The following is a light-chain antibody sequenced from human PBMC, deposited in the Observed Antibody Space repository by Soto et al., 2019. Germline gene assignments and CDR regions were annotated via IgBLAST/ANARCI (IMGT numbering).Light chain of an antibody. CDR1: QSVSSY. CDR3: QQRSNWPLT. Sequence: EIVLTQSPATLSLSPGERATLSCRASQSVSSYLAWYQQTPGQAPRLLIYDASNRAPGIPARFSGSGSGTAFTLTISSLEPEGFAVYYCQQRSNWPLTFGGGTMVEIK. V-gene: IGKV3-11*01. CDR2: DAS. J-gene: IGKJ4*01.